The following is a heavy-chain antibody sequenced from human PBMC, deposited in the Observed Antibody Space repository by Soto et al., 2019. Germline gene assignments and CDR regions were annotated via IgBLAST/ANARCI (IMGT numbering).Heavy chain of an antibody. D-gene: IGHD3-3*01. V-gene: IGHV3-33*01. CDR2: IWYDGSNK. Sequence: GGSLRLSCAASGLTFSSYGMHWVRQAPGKGLEWVAVIWYDGSNKYYADSVKGRFTISRDNSKNTLYLQMNSLRAEDTAVYYCARDDFWSGYPYYYYGMDVWGQGTTVTVSS. CDR1: GLTFSSYG. CDR3: ARDDFWSGYPYYYYGMDV. J-gene: IGHJ6*02.